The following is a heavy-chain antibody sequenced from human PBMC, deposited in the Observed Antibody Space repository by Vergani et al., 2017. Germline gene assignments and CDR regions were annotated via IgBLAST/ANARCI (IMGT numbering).Heavy chain of an antibody. CDR1: GFTFSSYA. Sequence: EVQLLESGGGLVQPGGSLRLSCAASGFTFSSYAMSWVRQAPGKGLEWVSAISGSGGSTYYADSVKGRFTISRDNYKNTLYLKMNSLRAEDTAVYCCARGGITFGGVIVIRRPFDYWGQGTLVTVSS. J-gene: IGHJ4*02. CDR2: ISGSGGST. V-gene: IGHV3-23*01. D-gene: IGHD3-16*02. CDR3: ARGGITFGGVIVIRRPFDY.